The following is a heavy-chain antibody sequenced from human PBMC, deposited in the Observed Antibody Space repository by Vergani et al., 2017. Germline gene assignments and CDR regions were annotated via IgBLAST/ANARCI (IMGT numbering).Heavy chain of an antibody. CDR3: ARDQRYSTVSLGYYYYMDV. CDR1: GFTFSSYS. Sequence: EVQLVESGGGLVQPGGSLRLSCAASGFTFSSYSMNWVRQAPGKGLEWVSYISSSSSTIYYADSVKGRFTISRDNAKNSLYLQMNSLRAEDTAVYYCARDQRYSTVSLGYYYYMDVWGKGTTVTVSS. D-gene: IGHD4-11*01. J-gene: IGHJ6*03. CDR2: ISSSSSTI. V-gene: IGHV3-48*01.